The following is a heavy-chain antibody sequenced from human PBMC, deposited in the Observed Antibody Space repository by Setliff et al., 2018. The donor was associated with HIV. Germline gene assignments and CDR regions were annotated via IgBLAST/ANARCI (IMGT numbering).Heavy chain of an antibody. Sequence: PSETLSLTCTVSGGSISSSRYYWGWIRQPPGKGLEWIGTIYYSGNTYYNPSFKSRVTISVVTSKNQFSLKLSSVTAADTAVFYCARQGPSPSSAAATDWFDPWGQGTLVTVSS. J-gene: IGHJ5*02. D-gene: IGHD6-13*01. CDR2: IYYSGNT. CDR1: GGSISSSRYY. CDR3: ARQGPSPSSAAATDWFDP. V-gene: IGHV4-39*01.